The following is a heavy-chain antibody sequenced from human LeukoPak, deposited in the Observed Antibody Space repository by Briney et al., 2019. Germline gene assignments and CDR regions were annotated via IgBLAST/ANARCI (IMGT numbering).Heavy chain of an antibody. Sequence: ASVKVSCKASGGTFSNSAISWVRQAPGQGLEWMGWLNPNSGGTNYAQKFQGRVTMTRDTSISTAYMELSRLRSDDTAVYYCARGPRYYYDSRGAFDIWGQGTMVTVSS. CDR3: ARGPRYYYDSRGAFDI. CDR2: LNPNSGGT. V-gene: IGHV1-2*02. J-gene: IGHJ3*02. D-gene: IGHD3-22*01. CDR1: GGTFSNSA.